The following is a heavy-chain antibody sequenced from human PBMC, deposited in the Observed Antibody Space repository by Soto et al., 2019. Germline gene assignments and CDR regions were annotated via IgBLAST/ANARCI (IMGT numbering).Heavy chain of an antibody. D-gene: IGHD6-13*01. CDR2: INAGNGNT. CDR1: GYTFTSYA. Sequence: QVQLVQSGAEVKKPGASVKASCKASGYTFTSYAMHWVRQAPGQRLEWMGWINAGNGNTKYSQKFQGRVTITRDTSASTAYMELSSLRSEDTAVYYCARDRDQQLVRWYFDYWGQGTLVTVSS. CDR3: ARDRDQQLVRWYFDY. V-gene: IGHV1-3*01. J-gene: IGHJ4*02.